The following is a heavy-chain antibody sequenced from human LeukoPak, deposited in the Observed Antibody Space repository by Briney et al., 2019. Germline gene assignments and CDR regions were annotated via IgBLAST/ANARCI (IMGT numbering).Heavy chain of an antibody. CDR1: GFTFDDYA. CDR2: ISWNSGSI. D-gene: IGHD3-10*01. CDR3: AKDMPAYGSGSHFDY. Sequence: GRSLRLSCAASGFTFDDYAMHWVRRAPGKGLEWVSGISWNSGSIGYADSVKGRFTISRDNAKNSLYLQMNSLRAEDTALYYCAKDMPAYGSGSHFDYWGQGTLVTVSS. J-gene: IGHJ4*02. V-gene: IGHV3-9*01.